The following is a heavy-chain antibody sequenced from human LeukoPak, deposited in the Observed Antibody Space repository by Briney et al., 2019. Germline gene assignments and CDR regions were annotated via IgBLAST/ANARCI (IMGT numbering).Heavy chain of an antibody. CDR3: ARHNFIWFGELLPNWFDP. J-gene: IGHJ5*02. CDR2: IYTSGST. V-gene: IGHV4-4*07. Sequence: SETLSLTCTVSGGSIHSYWSWIRQPAGKGLEWIGRIYTSGSTNYNPSLKSRVTMSVDTSKNQFSLKLSSVTAADTAVYYCARHNFIWFGELLPNWFDPWGQGTLVTVSS. CDR1: GGSIHSY. D-gene: IGHD3-10*01.